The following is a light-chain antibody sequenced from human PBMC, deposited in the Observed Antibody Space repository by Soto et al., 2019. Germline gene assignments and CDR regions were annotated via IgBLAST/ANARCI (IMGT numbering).Light chain of an antibody. CDR3: QQYGSTPRT. J-gene: IGKJ1*01. Sequence: EIALTQSPGTLSLSPGERATLSCRASQSVSNNYLAWYQQKPGQAPRLLIYGASSRATGIPDRFSGSGSGTDFTLTISRPEPEDFAVYYCQQYGSTPRTFGQGTNVDI. V-gene: IGKV3-20*01. CDR2: GAS. CDR1: QSVSNNY.